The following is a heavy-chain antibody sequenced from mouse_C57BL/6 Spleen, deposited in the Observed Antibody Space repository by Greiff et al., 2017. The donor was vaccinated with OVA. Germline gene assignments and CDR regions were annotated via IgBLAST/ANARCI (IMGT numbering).Heavy chain of an antibody. V-gene: IGHV1-78*01. CDR2: FYPRDGST. CDR1: GYTFTDHT. D-gene: IGHD1-1*01. Sequence: QVQLQQSDAELVKPGASVKISCKVSGYTFTDHTIHWLKQRPEQGLEWIGYFYPRDGSTKYNEKFKGKATLTADKSSSTVYMELNSLTSEDSAVYFCARYDYYGDCFDYWGQGTPLTVSS. J-gene: IGHJ2*01. CDR3: ARYDYYGDCFDY.